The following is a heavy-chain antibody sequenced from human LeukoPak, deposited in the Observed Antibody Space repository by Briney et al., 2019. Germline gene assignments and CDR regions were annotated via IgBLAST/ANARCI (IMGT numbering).Heavy chain of an antibody. CDR3: ARGAGDSVYGLLNY. Sequence: GASVKVSCTASGYTFSSHDINWVRQATGQGPEWMGWMNPNSGNTGYAQKFQGRVTMTRSTSISTAYMELSSLRSEDSAVYYCARGAGDSVYGLLNYWGQGTLVTVSS. D-gene: IGHD5/OR15-5a*01. V-gene: IGHV1-8*01. J-gene: IGHJ4*02. CDR1: GYTFSSHD. CDR2: MNPNSGNT.